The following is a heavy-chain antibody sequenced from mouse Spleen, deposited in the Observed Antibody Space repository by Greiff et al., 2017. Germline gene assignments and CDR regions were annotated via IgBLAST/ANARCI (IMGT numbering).Heavy chain of an antibody. CDR2: INPYNGDT. CDR3: ARSRYGNYLAWFAY. V-gene: IGHV1-20*01. Sequence: VQLQQSGPELVKPGDSVKISCKASGYSFTGYFMNWVMQSHGKSLEWIGRINPYNGDTFYNQKFKGKATLTVDKSSSTAHMELRSLTSEDSAVYYCARSRYGNYLAWFAYWGQGTLVTVSA. J-gene: IGHJ3*01. D-gene: IGHD2-10*02. CDR1: GYSFTGYF.